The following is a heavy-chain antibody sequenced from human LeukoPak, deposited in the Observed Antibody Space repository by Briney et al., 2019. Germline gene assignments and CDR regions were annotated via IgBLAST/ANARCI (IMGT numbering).Heavy chain of an antibody. Sequence: SETLSLTCAVYGGSFSGYYWSWIRQPPGKGLEWIGEINHSGSTNYNPSLQSRVTISVDTSKNQFSLKLSSVTAADTAVYYCVRGLAKLWFGPQRNLFDPWGQGTLVTVSS. J-gene: IGHJ5*02. CDR3: VRGLAKLWFGPQRNLFDP. CDR1: GGSFSGYY. V-gene: IGHV4-34*01. D-gene: IGHD3-10*01. CDR2: INHSGST.